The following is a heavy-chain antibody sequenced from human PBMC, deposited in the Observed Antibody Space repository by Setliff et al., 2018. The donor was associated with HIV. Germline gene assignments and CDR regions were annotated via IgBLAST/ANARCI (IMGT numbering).Heavy chain of an antibody. CDR3: VRRATAAEVFDY. V-gene: IGHV1-8*03. D-gene: IGHD6-13*01. CDR1: GYTFTSHD. J-gene: IGHJ4*02. Sequence: ASVKVSCKASGYTFTSHDINWVRQATGQGLEWMGWMNPNSGNTGYAQKFQGRLTITRDTSANTAYMELSNLRSEDTAVYYCVRRATAAEVFDYWGQGTLVTVSS. CDR2: MNPNSGNT.